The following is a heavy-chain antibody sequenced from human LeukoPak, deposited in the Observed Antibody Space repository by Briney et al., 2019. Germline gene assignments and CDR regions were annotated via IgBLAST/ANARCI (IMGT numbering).Heavy chain of an antibody. CDR3: ARDSSGWSKNY. J-gene: IGHJ4*02. CDR2: ISGSGGST. Sequence: GGSLRLSCAASGFTFSTDAMTWVRQAPGKGLQWVSAISGSGGSTYYGDSVKGRFTISRDNSKNMMYLQMNSLRVEDTTVYYCARDSSGWSKNYWGQGTLVTVSS. V-gene: IGHV3-23*01. D-gene: IGHD6-19*01. CDR1: GFTFSTDA.